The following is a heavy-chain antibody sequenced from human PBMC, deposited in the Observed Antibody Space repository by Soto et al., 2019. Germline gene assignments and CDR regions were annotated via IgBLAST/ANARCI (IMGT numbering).Heavy chain of an antibody. CDR2: VKSRTDGGTT. V-gene: IGHV3-15*01. Sequence: EVQLVESGGGLVKPGGSLRLSCAASRFTFRDAWMSWVRQVPGRGLEWVGRVKSRTDGGTTDYAAPVKGRFSISRDDSKDTLCLHMNSLKTEDPAVYYCTGFARWGQGTRVTVSS. J-gene: IGHJ4*02. CDR1: RFTFRDAW. CDR3: TGFAR.